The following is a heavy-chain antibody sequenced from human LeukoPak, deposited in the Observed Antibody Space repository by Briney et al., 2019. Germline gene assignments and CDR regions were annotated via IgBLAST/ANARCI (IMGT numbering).Heavy chain of an antibody. Sequence: PSETLSLTCTVSGGSISNYYWSWIRQPPGKGLEWFGYISYSGSTNYNPSLKSRVTISVDTSKSQFSPKLSSVTAVDTAVYYCARLQNGAPDYWGQGTLATVSS. D-gene: IGHD3-10*01. V-gene: IGHV4-59*01. CDR2: ISYSGST. CDR3: ARLQNGAPDY. J-gene: IGHJ4*02. CDR1: GGSISNYY.